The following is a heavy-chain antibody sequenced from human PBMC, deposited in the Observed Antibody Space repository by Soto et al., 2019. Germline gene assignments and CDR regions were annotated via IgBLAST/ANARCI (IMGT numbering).Heavy chain of an antibody. V-gene: IGHV3-23*01. Sequence: EVHLLESGGGLVQPGGSLRLSCAASGFTFISYAMNWVRQAPGKGLQWVSAISGGGDATFYADSVKGRFTISRDNSRNTVTLQMNSLGADDTAVYYCARKVPGSTTRPDYWYFDLWGRAPWSLSPQ. J-gene: IGHJ2*01. D-gene: IGHD3-10*01. CDR2: ISGGGDAT. CDR1: GFTFISYA. CDR3: ARKVPGSTTRPDYWYFDL.